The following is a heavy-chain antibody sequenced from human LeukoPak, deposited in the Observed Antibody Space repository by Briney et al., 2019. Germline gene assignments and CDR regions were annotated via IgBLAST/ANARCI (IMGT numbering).Heavy chain of an antibody. CDR3: ARDVLLWFGEFSNDAFDI. D-gene: IGHD3-10*01. Sequence: PSETLSLTCTVSGGSISSSSYYWGWIRQPPGKGLEWIGSIYYSGSTYYNPSLKSRVTISVDTSKNQFSLKLSSVTAADTAVYYCARDVLLWFGEFSNDAFDIWGQGTMVTVSS. CDR1: GGSISSSSYY. V-gene: IGHV4-39*02. J-gene: IGHJ3*02. CDR2: IYYSGST.